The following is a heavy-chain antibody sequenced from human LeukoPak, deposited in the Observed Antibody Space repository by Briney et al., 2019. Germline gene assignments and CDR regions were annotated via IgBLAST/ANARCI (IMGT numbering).Heavy chain of an antibody. J-gene: IGHJ6*03. CDR3: ASGATGSYYYYYYMDA. CDR2: IIPIFGTA. CDR1: GGTFSSYA. Sequence: GSSVKVSCKASGGTFSSYAISWVRQAPGQGLEWMGGIIPIFGTANHAQKFQGRVTITADKSTSTAYMELSSLRSEDTAVYYCASGATGSYYYYYYMDAWGKGTTVTVSS. D-gene: IGHD3-10*01. V-gene: IGHV1-69*06.